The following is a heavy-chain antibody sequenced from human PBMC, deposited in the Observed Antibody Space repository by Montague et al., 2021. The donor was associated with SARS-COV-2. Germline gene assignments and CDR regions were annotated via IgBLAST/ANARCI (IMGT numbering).Heavy chain of an antibody. J-gene: IGHJ4*02. CDR2: INQSGST. CDR1: GGSFSDYY. Sequence: SETLSLTCAVYGGSFSDYYWSWIRQPPEKGLEWIGEINQSGSTNYNPSLKSRVIISVDTSKKQFSLKLSSVTAADTAVYYCAGRASSVWGVTVSAELDYWGQGILVIVSS. CDR3: AGRASSVWGVTVSAELDY. V-gene: IGHV4-34*01. D-gene: IGHD3-16*01.